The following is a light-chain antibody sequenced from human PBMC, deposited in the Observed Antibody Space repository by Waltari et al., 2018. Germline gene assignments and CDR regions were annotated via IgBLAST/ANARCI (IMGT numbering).Light chain of an antibody. V-gene: IGLV1-44*01. Sequence: QSILTQAPSASGTPGQRVTISCSGSSSNVGYIVAWYQQVPGMAPKLIIDNANQRPSGVPDRIPGSRSDTSASLAISGLQSEDEADYYCAAWDVSLNAWVFGGGTRLTVL. CDR3: AAWDVSLNAWV. J-gene: IGLJ3*02. CDR1: SSNVGYI. CDR2: NAN.